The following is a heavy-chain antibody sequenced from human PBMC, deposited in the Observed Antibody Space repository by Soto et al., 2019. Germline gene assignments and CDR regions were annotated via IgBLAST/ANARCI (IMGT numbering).Heavy chain of an antibody. Sequence: SVKVSCKASGGTFSSYTISWVRQAPGQGLEWMGRIIPILGIANYAQKFQGRVTITADKSTSTAYMELSSLRSEDTAVYYCAGVSGIAAAGTARPYYFDYWGQGTLVTVSS. CDR2: IIPILGIA. V-gene: IGHV1-69*02. CDR3: AGVSGIAAAGTARPYYFDY. CDR1: GGTFSSYT. D-gene: IGHD6-13*01. J-gene: IGHJ4*02.